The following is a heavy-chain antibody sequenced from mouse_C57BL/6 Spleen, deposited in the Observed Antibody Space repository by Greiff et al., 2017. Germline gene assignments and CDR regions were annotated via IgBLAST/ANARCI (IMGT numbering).Heavy chain of an antibody. J-gene: IGHJ4*01. CDR3: ARSGPGYAMDY. CDR1: GYTFTSYG. V-gene: IGHV1-58*01. D-gene: IGHD4-1*01. CDR2: IYIGHGSP. Sequence: EVQLQQSGAELVRPGSSVKMSCKTSGYTFTSYGINWVKPRPGQGLEWIGYIYIGHGSPESNEKFTGKATLTSDPSSSTAYMQLSSLTSGDAAIYFCARSGPGYAMDYWGQGTSGTVSA.